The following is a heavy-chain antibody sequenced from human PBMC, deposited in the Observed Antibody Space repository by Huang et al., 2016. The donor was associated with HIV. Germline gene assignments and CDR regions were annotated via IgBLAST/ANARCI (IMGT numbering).Heavy chain of an antibody. CDR3: VRDPRIQSWLNYFDY. V-gene: IGHV3-74*01. J-gene: IGHJ4*02. Sequence: EVQLVESGGGLVQPGGSLRLYCAASGFTFSSYWMHWVRQAPGKGLVWVSRINSDGSSSGYADSVNGRFTISRDNAKNTLYLQMNSLRAEDTAVYYCVRDPRIQSWLNYFDYWGQGTLVSVSS. D-gene: IGHD3-22*01. CDR1: GFTFSSYW. CDR2: INSDGSSS.